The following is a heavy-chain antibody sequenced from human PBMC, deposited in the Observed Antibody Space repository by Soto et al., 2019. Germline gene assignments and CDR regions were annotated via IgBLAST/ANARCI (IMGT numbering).Heavy chain of an antibody. CDR3: AKAIGVVVVAATTYYYYGMDV. J-gene: IGHJ6*02. Sequence: GGSLRLSCAASGFTFSSYGMHWVRQAPGKGLEWVAVISYDGSNKYYADSVKGRFTISRDNSKNTLYLQMNSLRAEDTAVYYCAKAIGVVVVAATTYYYYGMDVWGQGTTVTVSS. CDR1: GFTFSSYG. CDR2: ISYDGSNK. V-gene: IGHV3-30*18. D-gene: IGHD2-15*01.